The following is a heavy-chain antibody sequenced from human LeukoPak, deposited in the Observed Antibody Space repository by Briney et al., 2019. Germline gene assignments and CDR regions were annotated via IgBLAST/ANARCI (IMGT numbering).Heavy chain of an antibody. CDR2: IYYSGST. D-gene: IGHD3-22*01. Sequence: SWIRQHPGKGLEWIGYIYYSGSTYYNLSLKSRVTISVDTSKNQFSLKLSSVTAADTAVYYCARSYYDSSGYYLEDDAFDIWGRGTMVTVSS. J-gene: IGHJ3*02. V-gene: IGHV4-31*02. CDR3: ARSYYDSSGYYLEDDAFDI.